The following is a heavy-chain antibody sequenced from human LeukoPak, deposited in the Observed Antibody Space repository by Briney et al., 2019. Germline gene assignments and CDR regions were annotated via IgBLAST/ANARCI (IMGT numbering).Heavy chain of an antibody. D-gene: IGHD1-26*01. CDR3: ARVEVGASGVDY. CDR2: ISGYNGNT. Sequence: ASVKVSCKASGYTFTSYGISWVRQAPGQGLEWMGWISGYNGNTNYAQNLQGRVTMTTDTSTSTAYMELRSLRSDDTAVYYCARVEVGASGVDYWGQGTLVTVSS. V-gene: IGHV1-18*01. CDR1: GYTFTSYG. J-gene: IGHJ4*02.